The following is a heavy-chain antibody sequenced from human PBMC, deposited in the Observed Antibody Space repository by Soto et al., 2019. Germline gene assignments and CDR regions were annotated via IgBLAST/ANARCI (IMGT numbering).Heavy chain of an antibody. CDR3: ARHGESGSRQEIKY. V-gene: IGHV5-51*01. Sequence: GESLKISCKGSGYSFTSYWIGLVRQLPGKGLEWMGIIYPGDSDTRYSPSFQGQVTISADKSISTAYLHWSSLKASDTAIYYCARHGESGSRQEIKYWGQGTLVTVSS. CDR2: IYPGDSDT. D-gene: IGHD1-26*01. J-gene: IGHJ4*02. CDR1: GYSFTSYW.